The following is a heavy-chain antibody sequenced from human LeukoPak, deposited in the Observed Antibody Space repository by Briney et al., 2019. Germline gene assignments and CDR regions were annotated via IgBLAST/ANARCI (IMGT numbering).Heavy chain of an antibody. Sequence: SQTLSLTCTVSGVSTSSDCYSWSWIGPPAGKGPEWIVGIYTRGTIKYNPSIKSRVTISVDTSKTKFSLKLSSVTAADTAVYYCARGHDVWSGYYSFDYWGQGTLVTVSS. V-gene: IGHV4-61*02. J-gene: IGHJ4*02. D-gene: IGHD3-3*01. CDR2: IYTRGTI. CDR1: GVSTSSDCYS. CDR3: ARGHDVWSGYYSFDY.